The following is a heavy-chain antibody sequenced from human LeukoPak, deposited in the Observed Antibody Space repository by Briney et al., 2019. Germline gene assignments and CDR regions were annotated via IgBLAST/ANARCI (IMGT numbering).Heavy chain of an antibody. J-gene: IGHJ4*02. CDR2: ISWNSGSI. CDR1: GFTFDDYA. V-gene: IGHV3-9*01. CDR3: AKDINPDIVATILDY. D-gene: IGHD5-12*01. Sequence: GRSLRLSCAASGFTFDDYAMHWVRQAPGKGLEWVSGISWNSGSIGYADSVKGRFTISRDNAKNSLYLQMNSLRAEDTALYYCAKDINPDIVATILDYWGQGTLVTVSS.